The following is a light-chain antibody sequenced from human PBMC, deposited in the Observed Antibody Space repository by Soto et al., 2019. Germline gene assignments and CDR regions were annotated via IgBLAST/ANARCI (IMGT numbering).Light chain of an antibody. Sequence: EVVMTQSPATLSVSPGERATLSCRASQNVNSNLAWYQQKPGQAPRLLISGASTRASGVPSRFSGSGSGTEFTLTISGLQSEDFAVYYCQQRSNWRGTFGQGTRLEIK. V-gene: IGKV3-15*01. CDR3: QQRSNWRGT. CDR1: QNVNSN. CDR2: GAS. J-gene: IGKJ5*01.